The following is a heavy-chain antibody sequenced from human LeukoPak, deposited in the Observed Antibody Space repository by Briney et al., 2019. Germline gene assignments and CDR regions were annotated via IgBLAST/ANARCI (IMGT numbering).Heavy chain of an antibody. D-gene: IGHD3-3*01. CDR3: ARERGYYDFWSGYYAPSNYYYYGMDV. CDR1: GGTFSSYA. CDR2: IIPIFGTA. J-gene: IGHJ6*02. Sequence: SVKVSCKASGGTFSSYAISWVRQAPGQGLEWMGGIIPIFGTANYAQKFQGRVTITADESTSTAYMELSSLRPEDTAVYYCARERGYYDFWSGYYAPSNYYYYGMDVWGQGTTVTVSS. V-gene: IGHV1-69*13.